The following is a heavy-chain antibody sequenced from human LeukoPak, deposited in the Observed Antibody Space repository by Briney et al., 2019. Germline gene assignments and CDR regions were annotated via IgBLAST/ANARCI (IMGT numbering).Heavy chain of an antibody. V-gene: IGHV1-18*01. Sequence: ASVKVSCKASGYTFTSYGISWVRQAPGQGLEWMGWISAYNGNTNYAQKLQGRVTMTTDTSTSTAYMELRRLRSDAPAVYYCARDYGSGSYYGLYYYYGMDVWGQGTTVTVSS. CDR3: ARDYGSGSYYGLYYYYGMDV. J-gene: IGHJ6*02. CDR1: GYTFTSYG. D-gene: IGHD3-10*01. CDR2: ISAYNGNT.